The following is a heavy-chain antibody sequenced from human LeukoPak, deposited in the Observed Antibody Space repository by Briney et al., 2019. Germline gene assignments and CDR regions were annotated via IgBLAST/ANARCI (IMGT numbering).Heavy chain of an antibody. CDR2: IYYTGST. D-gene: IGHD3-16*02. V-gene: IGHV4-39*01. J-gene: IGHJ4*02. CDR3: ARHVRVYIWGSYRSSYYFDY. CDR1: GGSISSSSYY. Sequence: SETLSLTCTVSGGSISSSSYYWGWIRQPPGKGLEWIGSIYYTGSTYYNPSLKSRVTISVDTSKNQFSLKLSSVTAAGTAVYYCARHVRVYIWGSYRSSYYFDYWGQGTLVTVSS.